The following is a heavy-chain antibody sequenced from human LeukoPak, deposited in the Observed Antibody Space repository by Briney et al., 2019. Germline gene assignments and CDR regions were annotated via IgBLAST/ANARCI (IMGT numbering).Heavy chain of an antibody. Sequence: PGGSLRLSCAASGFTFSSYAMSWVRQAPGKGLEWVSAISGSGGSTYYADSVKGRFTISRDNSKNTLYLQMNSLRAEDTAVYYCAKPLAMIVVVTPDAFGIWGQGTMVTVSS. CDR2: ISGSGGST. CDR3: AKPLAMIVVVTPDAFGI. J-gene: IGHJ3*02. V-gene: IGHV3-23*01. CDR1: GFTFSSYA. D-gene: IGHD3-22*01.